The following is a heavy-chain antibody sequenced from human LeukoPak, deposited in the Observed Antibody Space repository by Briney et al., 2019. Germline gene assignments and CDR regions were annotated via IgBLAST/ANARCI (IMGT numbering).Heavy chain of an antibody. V-gene: IGHV3-30*18. D-gene: IGHD3-22*01. CDR3: AKDITADYYDSSGYSEHNDY. CDR2: ISYDGSNK. J-gene: IGHJ4*02. Sequence: GRSLRLSCAASGFTFSSYGMHWVRQAPGKGLEWVAVISYDGSNKYYADSVKGRFTISRDNSKNTLYLQMNSLRAEDTAVYYCAKDITADYYDSSGYSEHNDYWGQGTLVTVSS. CDR1: GFTFSSYG.